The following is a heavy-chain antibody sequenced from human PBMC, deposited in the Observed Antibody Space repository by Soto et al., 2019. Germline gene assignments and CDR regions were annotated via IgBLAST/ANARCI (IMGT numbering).Heavy chain of an antibody. CDR3: ARADIVVVPAAIGGEYYYYGMDV. CDR1: GFNFSSYS. J-gene: IGHJ6*02. V-gene: IGHV3-21*01. Sequence: PGGSLRLSCAASGFNFSSYSMNWVRQAPGKGLEWVSSISSSSSYIYYADSVKGRFTISRDNAKNSLYLQMNSLRAEDTAVYYCARADIVVVPAAIGGEYYYYGMDVWGQGTTVTVSS. CDR2: ISSSSSYI. D-gene: IGHD2-2*01.